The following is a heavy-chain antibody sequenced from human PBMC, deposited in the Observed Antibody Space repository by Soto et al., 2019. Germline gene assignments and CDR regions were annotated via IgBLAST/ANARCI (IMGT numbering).Heavy chain of an antibody. CDR2: INHSGST. D-gene: IGHD6-19*01. J-gene: IGHJ4*01. CDR3: ARVHVMVVAGSIFAY. Sequence: PSETLSLTCAVYGGSFSGPNWSWIRQPPGKGLEWIGEINHSGSTNYNPSLKSRVTISVDTSNNQFSLKLTSVTAADTAVYYCARVHVMVVAGSIFAYWGHGTLVTVSS. V-gene: IGHV4-34*01. CDR1: GGSFSGPN.